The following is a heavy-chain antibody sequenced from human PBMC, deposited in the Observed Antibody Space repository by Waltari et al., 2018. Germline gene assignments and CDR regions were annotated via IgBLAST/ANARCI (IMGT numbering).Heavy chain of an antibody. CDR2: INHSGST. V-gene: IGHV4-34*01. J-gene: IGHJ5*02. Sequence: QVQLQQWGAGQLKPSETLSLPCAVYGASFSGYYWSWTRQPPGKGLEWIGEINHSGSTNYNPSLKNRLTISLDTSKNQFSLKMRSVTAADTAVYYCARADRGRDGRYATPDWGPWGQGTLVTVSS. D-gene: IGHD3-16*01. CDR3: ARADRGRDGRYATPDWGP. CDR1: GASFSGYY.